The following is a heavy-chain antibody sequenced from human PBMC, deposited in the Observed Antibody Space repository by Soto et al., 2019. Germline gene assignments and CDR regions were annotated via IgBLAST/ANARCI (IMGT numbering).Heavy chain of an antibody. CDR1: GGSISSYY. Sequence: SETLSLTCTVSGGSISSYYWSWIRQPPGKGLEWIGYIYYSGSTNYNPSLKSRVTISVDTSKNQLSLKLTSVTAADTAVYYCARVGDSGYYWYFDYWGQGALVTVSS. J-gene: IGHJ4*02. CDR2: IYYSGST. D-gene: IGHD3-22*01. V-gene: IGHV4-59*12. CDR3: ARVGDSGYYWYFDY.